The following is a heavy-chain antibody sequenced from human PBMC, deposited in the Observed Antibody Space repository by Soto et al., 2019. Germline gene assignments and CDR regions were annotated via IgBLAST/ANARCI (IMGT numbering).Heavy chain of an antibody. D-gene: IGHD6-13*01. Sequence: SSETLSLTCTVSGGSISSSSYYWGWIRQPPGKGLEWIGSIYYSGYTYYNPSLKSRVTISVDTSKNQFSLKLSSVTAADTAVYYCARPKTIGAAAGKGWFDPWGQGTLVTVS. V-gene: IGHV4-39*01. J-gene: IGHJ5*02. CDR3: ARPKTIGAAAGKGWFDP. CDR2: IYYSGYT. CDR1: GGSISSSSYY.